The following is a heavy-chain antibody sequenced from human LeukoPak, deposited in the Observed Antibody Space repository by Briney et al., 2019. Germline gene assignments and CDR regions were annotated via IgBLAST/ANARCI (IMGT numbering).Heavy chain of an antibody. CDR1: GGSISSGDYY. CDR3: ARGGYYFDY. CDR2: VYYSGST. Sequence: SQTLSLTCTVSGGSISSGDYYWSWIRQHPGKGLEWIGYVYYSGSTHYNPSLKSRVTISVDASKNQFSLNLNSVTAADTAVYYCARGGYYFDYWGQGTLVTVSS. V-gene: IGHV4-31*03. J-gene: IGHJ4*02. D-gene: IGHD5-12*01.